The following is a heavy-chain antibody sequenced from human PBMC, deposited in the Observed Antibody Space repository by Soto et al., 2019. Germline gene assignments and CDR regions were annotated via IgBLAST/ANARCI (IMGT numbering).Heavy chain of an antibody. CDR2: IYHSGGT. D-gene: IGHD3-10*01. J-gene: IGHJ6*02. CDR1: GGSISSSNW. Sequence: SETLSLTCAVSGGSISSSNWWSWVRQPPGKGLEWIGEIYHSGGTNYNPSLKSRVTISVDKSKNQFSLKLSYVTAADTAVYYCARVRTMVRGVIVAPDYGMDVWGQGTKVTVSS. V-gene: IGHV4-4*02. CDR3: ARVRTMVRGVIVAPDYGMDV.